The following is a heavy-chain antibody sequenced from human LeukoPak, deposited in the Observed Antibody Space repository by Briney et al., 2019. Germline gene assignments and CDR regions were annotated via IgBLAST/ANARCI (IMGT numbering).Heavy chain of an antibody. V-gene: IGHV1-69*06. CDR1: GGTFSSYS. J-gene: IGHJ4*02. CDR2: LIPMFGAA. CDR3: VRKGPLAGLGVF. D-gene: IGHD3-16*01. Sequence: GASVKVSCKASGGTFSSYSISWVRQAPGQGFQWMGGLIPMFGAANYAQKFKGRVTITADTSTNTIYMELSSLTSEDTAIYYCVRKGPLAGLGVFWGQGPLVSVSS.